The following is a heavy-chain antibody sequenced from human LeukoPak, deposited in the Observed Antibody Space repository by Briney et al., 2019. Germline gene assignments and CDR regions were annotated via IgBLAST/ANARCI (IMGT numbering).Heavy chain of an antibody. Sequence: PGRSLRLSCAASGFIFDDYAMHWVRHAPGKGLEWVSGISWNSGSIDYADSVKGRFTISRDNAKNSLYLQMSSLRAEDMALYYCAKDIPPKNWGQGTLVTVSS. CDR2: ISWNSGSI. CDR3: AKDIPPKN. J-gene: IGHJ4*02. V-gene: IGHV3-9*03. CDR1: GFIFDDYA. D-gene: IGHD2-21*01.